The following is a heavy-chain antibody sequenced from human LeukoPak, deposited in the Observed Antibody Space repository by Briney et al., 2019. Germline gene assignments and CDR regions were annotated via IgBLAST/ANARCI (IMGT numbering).Heavy chain of an antibody. D-gene: IGHD3-10*01. CDR1: DFTFSTYG. Sequence: GGSLRLSCAASDFTFSTYGMSWVRQAPGKGLEWVSSISGGGGSTYYADSVKGRFTISRDNSKNTLYLQMNSLRAEDTAIYYCAKESSLLRGPTVIYYFDFWSQGTLVTVSS. J-gene: IGHJ4*02. V-gene: IGHV3-23*01. CDR3: AKESSLLRGPTVIYYFDF. CDR2: ISGGGGST.